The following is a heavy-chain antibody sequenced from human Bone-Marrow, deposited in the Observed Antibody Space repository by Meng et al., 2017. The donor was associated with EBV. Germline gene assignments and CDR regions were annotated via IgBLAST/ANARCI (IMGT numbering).Heavy chain of an antibody. CDR2: INTKTGNP. CDR1: GYSFTTYG. J-gene: IGHJ4*02. V-gene: IGHV7-4-1*02. D-gene: IGHD6-19*01. Sequence: QVQLVQSGSELKKPGASVKVSCKASGYSFTTYGLNWVRQAPGQGLEWMGGINTKTGNPTYAQGFTGRFDFSLDTSVSTAYLQINSLKPEDIAIYYCARDIGGRFDYWGQGTLVTVSS. CDR3: ARDIGGRFDY.